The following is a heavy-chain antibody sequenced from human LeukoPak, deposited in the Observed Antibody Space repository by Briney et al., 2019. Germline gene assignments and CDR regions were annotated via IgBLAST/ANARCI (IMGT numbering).Heavy chain of an antibody. CDR1: GFTFSSYA. Sequence: GGSLRLSCAASGFTFSSYAMSWVRQAAGKGLEWVSGIRDSGGSTYYADSVKGRFTISRDNSKNTLYLQMNSLRAEDTALYYCAKARGYSSSSSFDYWGQGTLVTVSS. J-gene: IGHJ4*02. D-gene: IGHD2-2*01. CDR3: AKARGYSSSSSFDY. V-gene: IGHV3-23*01. CDR2: IRDSGGST.